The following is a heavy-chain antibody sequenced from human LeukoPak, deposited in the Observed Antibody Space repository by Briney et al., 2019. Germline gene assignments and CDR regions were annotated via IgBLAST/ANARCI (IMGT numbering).Heavy chain of an antibody. Sequence: PGGSLRLSCAASGFTFSSCGMHWVRQAPGKGLEWVAVISYDGSNKYYADSVKGRFTISRDNSKNTLYLQMNSLRAEDTAVYYCAKEDSSGSYDYWGQGTLVTVSS. D-gene: IGHD6-19*01. V-gene: IGHV3-30*18. J-gene: IGHJ4*02. CDR1: GFTFSSCG. CDR2: ISYDGSNK. CDR3: AKEDSSGSYDY.